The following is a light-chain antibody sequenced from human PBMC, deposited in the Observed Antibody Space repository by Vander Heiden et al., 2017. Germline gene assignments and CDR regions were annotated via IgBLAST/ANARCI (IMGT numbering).Light chain of an antibody. CDR3: QQSYSTPLLA. CDR1: QSISSY. V-gene: IGKV1-39*01. CDR2: AAS. J-gene: IGKJ4*01. Sequence: DIQMTQPPSSLSASVGDRVTITCRASQSISSYLNWYQQKPGKAPRLLIYAASSLQSGVPARFSGSGSGTDFTLTISSLQPEDFAAYYCQQSYSTPLLAFGAGTKVEIK.